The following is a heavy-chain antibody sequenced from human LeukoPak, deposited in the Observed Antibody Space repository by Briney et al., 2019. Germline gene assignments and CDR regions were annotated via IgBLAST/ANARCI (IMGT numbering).Heavy chain of an antibody. CDR3: ARLLSYYDSSEDWFDP. Sequence: GESLQISCKGSGYSFTSYWIGWVRPMPGKGLEWMGIIYPGDSDTRYSPSFQGQVTISADKSISTAYLQWSSLKASDTAMYYCARLLSYYDSSEDWFDPWGQGTLVTVSS. J-gene: IGHJ5*02. V-gene: IGHV5-51*01. CDR2: IYPGDSDT. CDR1: GYSFTSYW. D-gene: IGHD3-22*01.